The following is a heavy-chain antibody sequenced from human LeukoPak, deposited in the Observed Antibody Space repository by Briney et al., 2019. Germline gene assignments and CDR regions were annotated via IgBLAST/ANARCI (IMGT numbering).Heavy chain of an antibody. D-gene: IGHD4-17*01. J-gene: IGHJ5*02. V-gene: IGHV4-38-2*02. CDR1: GYSISSGYY. CDR2: IYHSGST. CDR3: ARDPEYKVTMVTTTINWFDP. Sequence: SETLSLTCTVSGYSISSGYYWGWIRPPPGKGLEWIRSIYHSGSTYYNPSLKSRVTISVDTSKNQFSLKMSSLTAADTAVYYCARDPEYKVTMVTTTINWFDPWGQGTLVTVSS.